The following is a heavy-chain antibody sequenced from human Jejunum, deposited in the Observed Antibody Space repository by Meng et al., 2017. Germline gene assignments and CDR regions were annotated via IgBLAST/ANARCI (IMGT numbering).Heavy chain of an antibody. CDR2: ISTSVGPGWGT. J-gene: IGHJ6*02. CDR3: ARDVRALQYGDYSYAMDV. V-gene: IGHV3-11*04. CDR1: GFTFSDYY. D-gene: IGHD2-2*01. Sequence: GGSLRLSCAASGFTFSDYYLGWIRQAPGKGLEWVSYISTSVGPGWGTWYADSVRGRFTISRDNVKNSLHLLMSSLRADDTGVYFCARDVRALQYGDYSYAMDVWGQGTTVTVSS.